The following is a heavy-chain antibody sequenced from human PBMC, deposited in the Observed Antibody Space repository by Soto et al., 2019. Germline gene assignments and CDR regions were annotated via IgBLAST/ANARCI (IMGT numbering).Heavy chain of an antibody. CDR3: AKSPYGDYADGMDV. J-gene: IGHJ6*02. Sequence: GGSLRLSCAASGFTFSSYGMHWVRQAPGKGLEWVAVISYDVSNKYYADSVKGRFTISRDNSKNTLYLQMNSLRAEDTAVYYCAKSPYGDYADGMDVWGQGTPVTVSS. D-gene: IGHD4-17*01. V-gene: IGHV3-30*18. CDR2: ISYDVSNK. CDR1: GFTFSSYG.